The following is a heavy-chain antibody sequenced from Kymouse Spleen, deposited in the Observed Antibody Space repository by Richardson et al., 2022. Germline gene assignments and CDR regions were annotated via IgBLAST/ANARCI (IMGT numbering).Heavy chain of an antibody. D-gene: IGHD1-7*01. CDR2: INHSGST. CDR3: ARRTGTTDYFDY. J-gene: IGHJ4*02. Sequence: QVQLQQWGAGLLKPSETLSLTCAVYGGSFSGYYWSWIRQPPGKGLEWIGEINHSGSTNYNPSLKSRVTISVDTSKNQFSLKLSSVTAADTAVYYCARRTGTTDYFDYWGQGTLVTVSS. CDR1: GGSFSGYY. V-gene: IGHV4-34*01.